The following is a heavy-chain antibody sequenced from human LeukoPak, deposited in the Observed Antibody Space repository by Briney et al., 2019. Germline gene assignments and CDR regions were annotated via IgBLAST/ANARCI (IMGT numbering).Heavy chain of an antibody. CDR1: GFTFSSYA. J-gene: IGHJ4*02. Sequence: GGSLRLSCAASGFTFSSYAMHWVRQAPGKGLEWVAVISYDGSNKYYADSVKGRFTISRDNSKNTLYLQMNSLRAEDTAVYYCARVYDFWSGGGSFDYWGQGTLVTVSS. V-gene: IGHV3-30-3*01. CDR2: ISYDGSNK. CDR3: ARVYDFWSGGGSFDY. D-gene: IGHD3-3*01.